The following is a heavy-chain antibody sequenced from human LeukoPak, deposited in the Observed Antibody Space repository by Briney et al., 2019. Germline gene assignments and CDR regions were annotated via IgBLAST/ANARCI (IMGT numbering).Heavy chain of an antibody. CDR3: ARQLERPPVTWFDP. J-gene: IGHJ5*02. V-gene: IGHV1-2*02. CDR1: GYTFTGYY. CDR2: INPNSGGT. D-gene: IGHD1-1*01. Sequence: ASVTVCFTASGYTFTGYYMHWVRQAPGQGLEWMGWINPNSGGTNYAQKFQGRVTMTRDTSISTAYMELSRLRSDDTAVYYCARQLERPPVTWFDPRGQGALVSVSS.